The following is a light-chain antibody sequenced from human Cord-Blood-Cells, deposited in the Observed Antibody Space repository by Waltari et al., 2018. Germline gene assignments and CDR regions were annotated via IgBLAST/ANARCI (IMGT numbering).Light chain of an antibody. CDR3: QQYHNWPPIT. CDR2: GAS. V-gene: IGKV3-15*01. Sequence: EIVMTQSPATLSVSPGERATLSCRASQSVSSNLAWYQQKPGQAPRLLIYGASTRATGIPARFSGSGSGTEFTRTISSLQSEDFAVYYCQQYHNWPPITFGQGTRLEIK. J-gene: IGKJ5*01. CDR1: QSVSSN.